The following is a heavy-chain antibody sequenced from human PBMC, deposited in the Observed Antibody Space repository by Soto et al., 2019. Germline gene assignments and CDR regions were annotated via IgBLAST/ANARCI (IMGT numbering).Heavy chain of an antibody. CDR1: GGSIRNYF. D-gene: IGHD1-20*01. V-gene: IGHV4-4*07. CDR2: IYSSGNT. CDR3: VRHVEAPGISGSWGAFDI. J-gene: IGHJ3*02. Sequence: SETLSLTCTVSGGSIRNYFWTWIRQPAGKGLEWIGRIYSSGNTVYNASLKSRVTMSIDMSKNQFSLKLSSMTAADTAVYYCVRHVEAPGISGSWGAFDIWAQGTVVTVSS.